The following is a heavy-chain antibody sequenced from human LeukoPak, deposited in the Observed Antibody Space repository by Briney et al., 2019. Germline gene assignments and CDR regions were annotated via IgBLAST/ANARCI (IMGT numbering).Heavy chain of an antibody. CDR2: INPNSGGT. CDR1: GYTFTSYD. J-gene: IGHJ3*02. CDR3: AREYYDSSGYLPCAFDI. D-gene: IGHD3-22*01. Sequence: ASVKVSCKASGYTFTSYDINWVRQAPGQGLEWMGWINPNSGGTNYAQKFQGRVTMTRDTSISTAYMELSRLRSDDTAVYYCAREYYDSSGYLPCAFDIWGQGTMVTVSS. V-gene: IGHV1-2*02.